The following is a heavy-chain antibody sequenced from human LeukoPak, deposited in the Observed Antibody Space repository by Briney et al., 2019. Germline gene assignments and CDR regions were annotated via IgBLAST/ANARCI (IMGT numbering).Heavy chain of an antibody. CDR1: GGSISSYY. Sequence: SETLSLTCTVSGGSISSYYWSWIRQPPGRGLEWIANIYHTGSTNYNPSLSSRVTISIDTAKNQFSLKLTSVTAADTAVYYCARRGRNSSGWQDYLWGQGTLVTVSS. CDR2: IYHTGST. CDR3: ARRGRNSSGWQDYL. J-gene: IGHJ4*02. V-gene: IGHV4-59*01. D-gene: IGHD6-25*01.